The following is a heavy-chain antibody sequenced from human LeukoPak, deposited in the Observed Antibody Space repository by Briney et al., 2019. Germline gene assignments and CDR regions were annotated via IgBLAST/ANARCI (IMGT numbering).Heavy chain of an antibody. J-gene: IGHJ6*02. CDR1: GGTFCSYT. V-gene: IGHV1-69*02. D-gene: IGHD6-6*01. CDR2: IIPILGIA. Sequence: SVKVSCKASGGTFCSYTISWVRQAPGQGLEWMGRIIPILGIANYAQKFQGRVTITADKSTSTAYMELSSLRSEDTAVYYCARAYSSSSGGGMDVWGQGTTVTVSS. CDR3: ARAYSSSSGGGMDV.